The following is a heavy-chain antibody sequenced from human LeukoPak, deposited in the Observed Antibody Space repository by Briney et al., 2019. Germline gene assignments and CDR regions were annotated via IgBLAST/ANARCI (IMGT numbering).Heavy chain of an antibody. Sequence: GASVKVSCKASGYTFASFGITWVRQAPGQGLEWMGWINTHNGDTNYAQKLQGRVTMTTDTSTSTAYMELRSLRSDDTAVYYCAGDGYRLSGYFYYMDVWGKGTTVTVSS. CDR1: GYTFASFG. V-gene: IGHV1-18*01. CDR2: INTHNGDT. CDR3: AGDGYRLSGYFYYMDV. J-gene: IGHJ6*03. D-gene: IGHD2-2*03.